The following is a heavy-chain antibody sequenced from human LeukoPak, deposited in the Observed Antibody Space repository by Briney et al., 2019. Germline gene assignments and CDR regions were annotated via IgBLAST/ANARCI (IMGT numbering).Heavy chain of an antibody. V-gene: IGHV3-30*18. J-gene: IGHJ4*02. CDR1: GFTFSSYG. Sequence: GRSLRLSCAASGFTFSSYGIHWVRQAPGKGLEWVAVISYDGSNKYYAGSVKGRFTISRDNSKNTLYLQMNGLRAEDTAVYYCAKDGYPLGYCSSTSCPYFFDYWGQGTLVTVSS. D-gene: IGHD2-2*01. CDR3: AKDGYPLGYCSSTSCPYFFDY. CDR2: ISYDGSNK.